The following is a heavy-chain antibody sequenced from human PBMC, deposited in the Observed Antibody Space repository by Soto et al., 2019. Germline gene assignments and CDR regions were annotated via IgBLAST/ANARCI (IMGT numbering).Heavy chain of an antibody. J-gene: IGHJ5*01. CDR2: IYPGDSES. CDR3: ARASTGWPNWFDS. V-gene: IGHV5-51*01. D-gene: IGHD6-19*01. CDR1: GYTFSNHW. Sequence: RGESLKISCRGSGYTFSNHWIAWVRQTPGKGLEWMGIIYPGDSESRYSPSFQGQVTISVDKSITTAYLQWSSLKASDTAMYYCARASTGWPNWFDSWGQGTLVTVSS.